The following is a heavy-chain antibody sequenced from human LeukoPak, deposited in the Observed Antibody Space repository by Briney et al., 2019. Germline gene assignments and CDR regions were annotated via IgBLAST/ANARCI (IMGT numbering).Heavy chain of an antibody. J-gene: IGHJ4*01. CDR2: INPSGGT. Sequence: GASVKVSCKASGYTFSIYNMHWVRQAPGQGLEWMGIINPSGGTSYAQKLQGRITMTRDTSTSILYMELSRLRSEDTAVYYCGREGVAGTGLDYWGQGTLVTVSS. D-gene: IGHD6-13*01. CDR1: GYTFSIYN. V-gene: IGHV1-46*01. CDR3: GREGVAGTGLDY.